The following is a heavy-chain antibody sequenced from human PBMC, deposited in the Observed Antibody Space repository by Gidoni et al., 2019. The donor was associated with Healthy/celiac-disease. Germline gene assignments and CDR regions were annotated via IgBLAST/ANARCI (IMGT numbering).Heavy chain of an antibody. CDR3: AKVLDYYDSSGYYRPLYYYYYYGMDV. CDR1: GFTFSSYA. J-gene: IGHJ6*02. V-gene: IGHV3-23*01. CDR2: ISGSGGST. D-gene: IGHD3-22*01. Sequence: EVQLLESGGGLVQPGGSLRLSCAASGFTFSSYAMSWVRQAPGKGLEWVSAISGSGGSTYYADSVKGRFTISRDNSKNTLYLQMNSLRAEDTAVYYCAKVLDYYDSSGYYRPLYYYYYYGMDVWGQGTTVTVSS.